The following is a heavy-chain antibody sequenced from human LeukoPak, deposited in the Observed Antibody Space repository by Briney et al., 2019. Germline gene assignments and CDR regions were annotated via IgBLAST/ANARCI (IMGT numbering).Heavy chain of an antibody. V-gene: IGHV4-4*07. J-gene: IGHJ3*02. Sequence: SETLSLTCTVSGGSISSYSWSWIRQHAGKGLEWIGRIYTSGTTNDNPSLKSRVTISVDKSKNQLSLKLGSVTAADTAVYYCAKDKMDIGSDAFDIWGQGTMLTVSS. CDR1: GGSISSYS. CDR3: AKDKMDIGSDAFDI. D-gene: IGHD1-14*01. CDR2: IYTSGTT.